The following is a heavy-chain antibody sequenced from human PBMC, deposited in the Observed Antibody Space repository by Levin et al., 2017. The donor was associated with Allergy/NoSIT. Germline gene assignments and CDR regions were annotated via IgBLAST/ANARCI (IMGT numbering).Heavy chain of an antibody. V-gene: IGHV1-46*01. CDR1: GYTFTSYY. J-gene: IGHJ6*02. CDR3: AREGRCSSTSCYAYYYYGMDV. D-gene: IGHD2-2*01. Sequence: ASVKVSCKASGYTFTSYYMHWVRQAPGQRLEWMGIINPSGGSTSYAQKFQGRVTMTRDTSTSTVYMELSSLRSEDTAVYYCAREGRCSSTSCYAYYYYGMDVWGQGTTVTVSS. CDR2: INPSGGST.